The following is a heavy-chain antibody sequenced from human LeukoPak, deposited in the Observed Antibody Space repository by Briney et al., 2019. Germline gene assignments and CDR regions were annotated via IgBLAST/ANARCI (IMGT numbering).Heavy chain of an antibody. V-gene: IGHV4-30-4*01. CDR2: IYYSGST. CDR1: GGSISSGDYY. Sequence: SETLSLTCTVSGGSISSGDYYWGWIRQPPGKGLEWIGYIYYSGSTYYNPALKSRVTISVDTPKNQFSLKLSSVTAADTAVYYCARAYSGSYCDFDYWGQGTLVTVSS. J-gene: IGHJ4*02. D-gene: IGHD1-26*01. CDR3: ARAYSGSYCDFDY.